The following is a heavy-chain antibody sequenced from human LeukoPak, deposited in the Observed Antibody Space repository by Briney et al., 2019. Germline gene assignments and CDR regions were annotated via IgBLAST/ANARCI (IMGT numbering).Heavy chain of an antibody. V-gene: IGHV3-23*01. Sequence: GGSLRLSCAASGFTFSSYAMSWVRQAPGKGLEWVSAISGSGGSTYYADSVKGRFTISRDNSKNTLYLQMNSLRAEDTAVYYCAKALSEIYSSSTSCYLLDYWGQGTLVTVSS. J-gene: IGHJ4*02. D-gene: IGHD2-2*01. CDR1: GFTFSSYA. CDR3: AKALSEIYSSSTSCYLLDY. CDR2: ISGSGGST.